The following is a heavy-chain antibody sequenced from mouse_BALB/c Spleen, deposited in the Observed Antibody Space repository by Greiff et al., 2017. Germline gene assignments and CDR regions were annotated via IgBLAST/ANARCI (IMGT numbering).Heavy chain of an antibody. CDR3: ARHKATKGAMDY. D-gene: IGHD3-2*02. Sequence: EVKLVESGGGLVKPGGSLKLSCAASGFAFSSYDMSWVRQTPEKRLEWVAYISSGGGSTYYPDTVKGRFTISRDNAKNTLYLQMSSLKSEDTAMYYCARHKATKGAMDYWGQGTSVTVSS. CDR2: ISSGGGST. CDR1: GFAFSSYD. J-gene: IGHJ4*01. V-gene: IGHV5-12-1*01.